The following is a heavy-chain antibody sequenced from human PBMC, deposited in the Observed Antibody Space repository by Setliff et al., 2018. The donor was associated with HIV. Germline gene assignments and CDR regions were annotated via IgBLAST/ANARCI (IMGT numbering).Heavy chain of an antibody. D-gene: IGHD5-12*01. CDR2: INPNSGGT. J-gene: IGHJ3*02. Sequence: ASVKVSCKASGYTFTGYYMHWVRQAPGQGLEWMGWINPNSGGTNYAQKFQGRVAMTRDTSTSTVYMELSSLRSEDTAVHYCASAGAWQRNALDIWGQGTMVTVSS. CDR1: GYTFTGYY. V-gene: IGHV1-2*02. CDR3: ASAGAWQRNALDI.